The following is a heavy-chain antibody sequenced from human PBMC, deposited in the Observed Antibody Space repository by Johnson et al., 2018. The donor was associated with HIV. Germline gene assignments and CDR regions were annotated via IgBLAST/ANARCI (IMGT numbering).Heavy chain of an antibody. J-gene: IGHJ3*02. V-gene: IGHV3-30*01. CDR3: AKGRDGDSDAFDI. D-gene: IGHD4-17*01. Sequence: QVHLVESGGGVVQPGRSLRLSCAASGFTFSSYAMHWVRQAPGKGLEWVALISYDGGNKYYVDSVKGRFTISRDNSKNSLYLQMNSLRTEDTALYYCAKGRDGDSDAFDIWGQGTMVTVSS. CDR2: ISYDGGNK. CDR1: GFTFSSYA.